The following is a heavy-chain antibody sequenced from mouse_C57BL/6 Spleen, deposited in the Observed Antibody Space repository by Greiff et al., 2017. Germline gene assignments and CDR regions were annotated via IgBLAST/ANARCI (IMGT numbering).Heavy chain of an antibody. V-gene: IGHV1-50*01. CDR1: GYTFTSYW. D-gene: IGHD1-1*01. CDR2: IDPSDSYP. CDR3: ARTVLFITTVGGAMDY. J-gene: IGHJ4*01. Sequence: QVQLQQPGAELVKPGASVKLSCKASGYTFTSYWMQWVKQRPGQGLEWIGEIDPSDSYPNYNQKFKGKATLTVDTSSSTAYSQLSSLTSEDSAVYYCARTVLFITTVGGAMDYWGQGTSVTVSS.